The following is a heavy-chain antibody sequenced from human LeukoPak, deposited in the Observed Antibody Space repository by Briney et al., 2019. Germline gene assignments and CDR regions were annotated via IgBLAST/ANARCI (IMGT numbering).Heavy chain of an antibody. Sequence: SETLSLTCTVSGGSISSGSYYWSWIRQPAGKGLEWIGRIYTSGSTHYNPSLKSRVTISVDTSKNQFSLKLSSVTAADTAVYYCAREDYYDSSGYYFDCWGQGTLVTVSS. CDR2: IYTSGST. J-gene: IGHJ4*02. CDR3: AREDYYDSSGYYFDC. D-gene: IGHD3-22*01. CDR1: GGSISSGSYY. V-gene: IGHV4-61*02.